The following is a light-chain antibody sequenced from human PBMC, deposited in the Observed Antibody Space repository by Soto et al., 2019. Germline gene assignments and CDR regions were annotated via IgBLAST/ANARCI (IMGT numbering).Light chain of an antibody. CDR2: AAS. CDR3: QQYNNWPPFT. J-gene: IGKJ3*01. V-gene: IGKV1-27*01. Sequence: DITVTPSPSSLSSSVVDRVTISWRASQGISTYLAWYQQKPGKVPKLLIYAASTLLSGVPSRFSGSGSGTDFTLTISSLEPEDFAVYYCQQYNNWPPFTFGPGTKVDI. CDR1: QGISTY.